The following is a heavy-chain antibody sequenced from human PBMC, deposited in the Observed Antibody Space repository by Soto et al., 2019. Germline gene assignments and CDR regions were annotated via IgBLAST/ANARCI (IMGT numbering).Heavy chain of an antibody. CDR1: GFTFSSYE. CDR2: ISSSGSTI. J-gene: IGHJ4*02. Sequence: GESLKISCAASGFTFSSYEMNWVRQAPGKGLEWVSYISSSGSTIYYADSVKGRFTISRDNAKNSLYLQMNSLRAEDTAVYYCARVGGYCSSTSCYTDYWGQGTLVTVSS. CDR3: ARVGGYCSSTSCYTDY. D-gene: IGHD2-2*02. V-gene: IGHV3-48*03.